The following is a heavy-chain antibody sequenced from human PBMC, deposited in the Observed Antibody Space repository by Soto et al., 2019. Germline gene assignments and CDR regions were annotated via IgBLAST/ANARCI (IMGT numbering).Heavy chain of an antibody. V-gene: IGHV3-15*07. CDR3: TTGSVEGI. CDR2: IKTSAGGGAT. Sequence: EVQLVESAGGLVKPGGSLRLSCVASGFSFNEAWMNWVRQAPGEGLEWVGRIKTSAGGGATDYAAPVQGRFTISRDDSKNALYLHMNSLRTEDPAIYYCTTGSVEGIWGQGTTVTVSS. J-gene: IGHJ6*02. D-gene: IGHD2-15*01. CDR1: GFSFNEAW.